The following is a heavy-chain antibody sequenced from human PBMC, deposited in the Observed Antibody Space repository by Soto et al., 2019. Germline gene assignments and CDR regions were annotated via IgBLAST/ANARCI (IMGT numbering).Heavy chain of an antibody. Sequence: QVQLVESGGGVVQPGRSLRLSCAASGFTFSSYGMHWVRQAPGKGLEWVAVIPYDGSNKYYADSVKGRFTISRDNSKNTLYLQMNSLRAEDTAVYYCANGRGITMVRGVHWGQGTLVTVSS. CDR3: ANGRGITMVRGVH. CDR2: IPYDGSNK. V-gene: IGHV3-30*18. CDR1: GFTFSSYG. J-gene: IGHJ4*02. D-gene: IGHD3-10*01.